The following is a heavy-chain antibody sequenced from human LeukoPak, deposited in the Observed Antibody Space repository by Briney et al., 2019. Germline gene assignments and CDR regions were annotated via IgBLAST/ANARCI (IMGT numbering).Heavy chain of an antibody. CDR3: VRDMGSSTSKD. V-gene: IGHV4-34*01. CDR2: INHSGNT. J-gene: IGHJ4*02. Sequence: PSETLSLTCAVYGGSFSGYYWSWIRQPPGKGLEWIGEINHSGNTNSNPSLKSRVTMSVDTSKNQFSLRLNSVTAADTAVYYCVRDMGSSTSKDWGQGTLVTVSS. CDR1: GGSFSGYY. D-gene: IGHD6-13*01.